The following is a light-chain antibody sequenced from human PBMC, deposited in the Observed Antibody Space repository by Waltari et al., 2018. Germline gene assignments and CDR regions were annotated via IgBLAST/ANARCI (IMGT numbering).Light chain of an antibody. CDR1: QSIADN. Sequence: VMTQSPATLSVSPGERATLSCRASQSIADNLAWYQQRRGPAPRLLIYGAPTRATGVPARFTGRGSGTDFTLTISSLQSEDSAVYYCQQYNRWPPITFGLGTRLEI. V-gene: IGKV3-15*01. CDR2: GAP. CDR3: QQYNRWPPIT. J-gene: IGKJ5*01.